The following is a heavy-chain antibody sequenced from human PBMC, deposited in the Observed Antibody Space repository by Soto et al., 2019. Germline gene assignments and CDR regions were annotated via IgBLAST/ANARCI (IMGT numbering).Heavy chain of an antibody. Sequence: ASVKVSCKASGYTFTSYGISWVRQAPGQGLEWMGWISAYNGNTNYAQKLQGRVTMTTDTSTSTAYMELRRLRSDDTAVYYCARGRSSIDYYGSGSYYTPGRVDYWGQGTLVTVSS. CDR2: ISAYNGNT. D-gene: IGHD3-10*01. CDR1: GYTFTSYG. J-gene: IGHJ4*02. V-gene: IGHV1-18*01. CDR3: ARGRSSIDYYGSGSYYTPGRVDY.